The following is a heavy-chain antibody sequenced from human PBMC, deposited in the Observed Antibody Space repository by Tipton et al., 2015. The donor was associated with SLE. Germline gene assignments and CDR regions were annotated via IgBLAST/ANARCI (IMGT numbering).Heavy chain of an antibody. D-gene: IGHD1/OR15-1a*01. J-gene: IGHJ3*02. CDR2: IYYSGST. V-gene: IGHV4-59*11. CDR1: GGSISSHY. CDR3: AEGSGSGTHDAFDI. Sequence: TLSLTCTVSGGSISSHYWSWIRQPPGKGLEWIGYIYYSGSTNYNPSLKSRATISVDTSKNQFSLKLSSVTAADTAVYYCAEGSGSGTHDAFDIWGQGTMVTVSS.